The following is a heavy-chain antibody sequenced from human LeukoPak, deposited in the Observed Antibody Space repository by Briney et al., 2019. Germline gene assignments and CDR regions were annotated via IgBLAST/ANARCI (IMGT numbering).Heavy chain of an antibody. D-gene: IGHD2-8*01. Sequence: PGGSLRLSCGASGFSFSASSMHWVRQAPGKGLEWVGRIRSKANGYATHFAASVDGRFTVSRDDSKNTIYLHMSSLKTEDTGVYYCASGGGVLAAFDIWGQGTMVLVSS. CDR1: GFSFSASS. V-gene: IGHV3-73*01. CDR2: IRSKANGYAT. CDR3: ASGGGVLAAFDI. J-gene: IGHJ3*02.